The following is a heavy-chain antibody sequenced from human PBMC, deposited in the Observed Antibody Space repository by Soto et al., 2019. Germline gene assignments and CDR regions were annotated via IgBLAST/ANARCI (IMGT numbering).Heavy chain of an antibody. D-gene: IGHD4-17*01. Sequence: SAPLTLTPAVSGYSLSHGYYWGWTRQPPGKGLEWIGNIYHSGSTYYNPSLKSRVTISIDTSKNQFSLKLYSVTAADTAVYYCAKYGENYYYGMDVWGQGTTVTVSS. CDR1: GYSLSHGYY. V-gene: IGHV4-38-2*01. J-gene: IGHJ6*02. CDR2: IYHSGST. CDR3: AKYGENYYYGMDV.